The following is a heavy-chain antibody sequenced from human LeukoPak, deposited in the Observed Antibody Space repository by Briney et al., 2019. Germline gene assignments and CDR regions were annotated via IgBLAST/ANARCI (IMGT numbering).Heavy chain of an antibody. CDR1: GCTFSSYA. J-gene: IGHJ3*02. D-gene: IGHD3-16*01. V-gene: IGHV1-69*05. CDR2: IIPIFGTA. Sequence: SVKVSCKASGCTFSSYAISWVRQAPGQGLDWMGRIIPIFGTANYAQKFQGRVTITTDESTSTAYMELSSLRSEDTAVYYCERIYLGAFDIWGQGTMVTVSS. CDR3: ERIYLGAFDI.